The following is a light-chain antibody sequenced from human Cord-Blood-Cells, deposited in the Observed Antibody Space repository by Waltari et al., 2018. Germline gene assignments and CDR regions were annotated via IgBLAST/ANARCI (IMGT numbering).Light chain of an antibody. CDR2: EDN. V-gene: IGLV6-57*01. J-gene: IGLJ2*01. CDR3: QSYDSSNHKV. Sequence: NFMLTQPHSVSESPGKTVTISCTRSSGSIASNYVQWYQQRPGSSPTTVIYEDNQRPSGVPDQFSGSIDSSSNSASLTISGLKTEDEADYYCQSYDSSNHKVFGGGTKLTVL. CDR1: SGSIASNY.